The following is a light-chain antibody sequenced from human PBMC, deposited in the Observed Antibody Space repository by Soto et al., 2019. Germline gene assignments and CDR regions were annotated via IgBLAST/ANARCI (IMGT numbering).Light chain of an antibody. CDR3: AAWDDSLNVVL. V-gene: IGLV1-36*01. Sequence: QSVLTQPPSVSEAPRQRVTISCSGNSSNIGKNAVNWYQHLPGKAPKLLIYSDDLLPSGVSDRFSGSKSGTSASLAISGLQSDDEGDYYCAAWDDSLNVVLFGGGTKLTVL. CDR2: SDD. J-gene: IGLJ3*02. CDR1: SSNIGKNA.